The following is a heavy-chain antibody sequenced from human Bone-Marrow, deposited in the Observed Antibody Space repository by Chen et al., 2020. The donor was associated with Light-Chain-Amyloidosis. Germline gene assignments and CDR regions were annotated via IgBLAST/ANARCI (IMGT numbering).Heavy chain of an antibody. Sequence: EVQLVESGGDLVQPGGSLRLSCAASGFSFSDNYMDWVRQAPGKGLEWVARIRDKGNMHPTEYAASVKGRFTISRDDSKNSVYLQMNSLSTEDTAVYYCVKDRDGLGEDWGQGTLVTVSS. CDR1: GFSFSDNY. J-gene: IGHJ4*02. V-gene: IGHV3-72*01. CDR2: IRDKGNMHPT. CDR3: VKDRDGLGED. D-gene: IGHD3-16*01.